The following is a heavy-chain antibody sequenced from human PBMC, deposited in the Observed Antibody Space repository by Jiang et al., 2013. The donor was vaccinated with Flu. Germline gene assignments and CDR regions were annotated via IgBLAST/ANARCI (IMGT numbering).Heavy chain of an antibody. CDR3: ARDYKSYYYDSSGSASYYYYGMDV. CDR1: GGSISSYY. D-gene: IGHD3-22*01. Sequence: PGLVKPSETLSLTCTVSGGSISSYYWSWIRQPPGKGLEWIGYIYYSGSTNYNPSLKSRVTISVDTSKNQFSLKLSSVTAADTAVYYCARDYKSYYYDSSGSASYYYYGMDVWGQGTTVTVSS. V-gene: IGHV4-59*01. J-gene: IGHJ6*02. CDR2: IYYSGST.